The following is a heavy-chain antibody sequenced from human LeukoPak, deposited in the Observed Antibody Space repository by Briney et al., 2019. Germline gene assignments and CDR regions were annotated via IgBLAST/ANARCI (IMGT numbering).Heavy chain of an antibody. Sequence: GGSLRLSCAASGFTFSSYWMSWVHQAPGKGLEWVANIKQDGSEKYYVDSVKGRFTISRDNAKNSLYLQMNSLRAEDTAVYYCARERSGWYGSAYFDYWGQGTLVTVSS. D-gene: IGHD6-19*01. V-gene: IGHV3-7*01. J-gene: IGHJ4*02. CDR2: IKQDGSEK. CDR3: ARERSGWYGSAYFDY. CDR1: GFTFSSYW.